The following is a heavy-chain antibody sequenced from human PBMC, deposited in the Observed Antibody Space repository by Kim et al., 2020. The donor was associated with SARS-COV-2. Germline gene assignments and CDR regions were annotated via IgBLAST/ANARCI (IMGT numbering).Heavy chain of an antibody. D-gene: IGHD6-13*01. CDR1: GGSFSGYY. V-gene: IGHV4-34*01. Sequence: SETLSLTCAVYGGSFSGYYWSWIRQPPGKGLEWIGEINHSGSTNYNPSLKSRVTISVDTSKNQFSLKLSSVTAADTAVYYCARGPPHFGAAAGSDYWGQGTLVTVSS. CDR3: ARGPPHFGAAAGSDY. CDR2: INHSGST. J-gene: IGHJ4*02.